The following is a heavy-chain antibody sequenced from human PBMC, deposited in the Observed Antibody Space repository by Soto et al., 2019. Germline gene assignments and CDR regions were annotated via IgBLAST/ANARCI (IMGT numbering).Heavy chain of an antibody. CDR3: AREAASGSDL. V-gene: IGHV3-48*02. Sequence: EVQLVQSGGGSVQPGGSLRLSCTASGFIFSDYSMNWVRQAPGKGLEWVSYISTSGTTMYYADYVKGRFTISRDNAKKSLFLQMTSLRDDDTGVYFCAREAASGSDLWGQGTQVSVSS. CDR2: ISTSGTTM. CDR1: GFIFSDYS. D-gene: IGHD3-3*01. J-gene: IGHJ5*02.